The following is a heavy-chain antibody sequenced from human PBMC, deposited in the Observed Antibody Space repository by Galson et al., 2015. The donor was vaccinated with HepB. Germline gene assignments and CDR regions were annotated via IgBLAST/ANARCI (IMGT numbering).Heavy chain of an antibody. CDR2: ISYDGSNK. D-gene: IGHD3-22*01. CDR1: GFTFSSYA. Sequence: SLRLSCAASGFTFSSYAMHWVRQAPGKGLEWVAVISYDGSNKYYADSVKGRFTISRDNSKNTLYLQMNSLRAEDTAVYYCTSSYDSSGYWYFDLWGRGTLVTVSS. CDR3: TSSYDSSGYWYFDL. V-gene: IGHV3-30*04. J-gene: IGHJ2*01.